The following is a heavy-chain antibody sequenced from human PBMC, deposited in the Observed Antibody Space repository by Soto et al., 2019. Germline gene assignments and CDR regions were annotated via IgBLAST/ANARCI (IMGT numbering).Heavy chain of an antibody. CDR2: IYYSGST. Sequence: KPSETLSLTCTVSGGSISSYYWSWIRQPPGKGLEWIGYIYYSGSTNYNPSLKSRVTISVDTSKNQFSLKLSSVTAADTAVYYCARVIGDYRYYYGIDVWGQGTTVTVSS. V-gene: IGHV4-59*01. CDR1: GGSISSYY. CDR3: ARVIGDYRYYYGIDV. J-gene: IGHJ6*02. D-gene: IGHD4-17*01.